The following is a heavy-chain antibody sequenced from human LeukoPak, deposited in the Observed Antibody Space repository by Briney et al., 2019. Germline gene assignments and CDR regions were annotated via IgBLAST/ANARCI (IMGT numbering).Heavy chain of an antibody. V-gene: IGHV4-59*08. CDR1: GGSISGYY. J-gene: IGHJ5*02. D-gene: IGHD3-10*01. Sequence: SETLSLTCTGSGGSISGYYWSWIRQPPGKGLEWIGYIYYSGSINYNPSLKSRLTISVDTSKNQFSLKLRAVTAADTAIYYCAKLLVVRELDPWGQGTPVTVSS. CDR3: AKLLVVRELDP. CDR2: IYYSGSI.